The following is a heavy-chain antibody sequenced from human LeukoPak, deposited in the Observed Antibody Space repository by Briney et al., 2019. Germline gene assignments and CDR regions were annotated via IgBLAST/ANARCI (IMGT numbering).Heavy chain of an antibody. J-gene: IGHJ4*02. CDR1: RGSISSSY. Sequence: SETLSLTCTVSRGSISSSYWSWIRQPPGKELEWIWYIYDSGNTNYNPSLKSRVTISVDTSKNQFSRKLSSVTAADTAVYYCARGGLWWFDYWGQGTLVTVSS. CDR2: IYDSGNT. CDR3: ARGGLWWFDY. V-gene: IGHV4-59*01. D-gene: IGHD2-21*01.